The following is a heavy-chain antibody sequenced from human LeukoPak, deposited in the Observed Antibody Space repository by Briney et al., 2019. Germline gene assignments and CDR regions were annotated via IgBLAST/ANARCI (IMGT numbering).Heavy chain of an antibody. CDR1: GFTFSSYG. V-gene: IGHV3-72*01. CDR2: SRNKANSYTT. Sequence: GGSLRLPCAASGFTFSSYGMHWVRQAPGKGLEWVGRSRNKANSYTTEYAASVKGRFSISRDDSKKSLYLQMNSLKTEDTAVYYCRSGGLVATTPLDYWGQGTLVTVSS. CDR3: RSGGLVATTPLDY. D-gene: IGHD5-12*01. J-gene: IGHJ4*02.